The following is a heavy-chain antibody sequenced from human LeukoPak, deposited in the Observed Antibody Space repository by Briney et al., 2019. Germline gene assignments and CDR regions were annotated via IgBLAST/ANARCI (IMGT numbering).Heavy chain of an antibody. D-gene: IGHD3-22*01. CDR1: GFTFSSYW. CDR2: IKQDGSEK. V-gene: IGHV3-7*01. CDR3: ARVRDSNGYYYKIMLGSDI. J-gene: IGHJ3*02. Sequence: GGSLRLSCAASGFTFSSYWMSWVRQAPGKGLEWVANIKQDGSEKYYVDSVKGRFTISRDNAKNSLYLQMNSLRAEDTAVYYCARVRDSNGYYYKIMLGSDIWGQGTMVTVSS.